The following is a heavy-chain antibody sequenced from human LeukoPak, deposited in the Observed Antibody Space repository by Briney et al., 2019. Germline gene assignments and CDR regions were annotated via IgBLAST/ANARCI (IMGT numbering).Heavy chain of an antibody. Sequence: GESLKISCKGSGYSFTTYWIGWVHQMPGKGLEWMGIIYPGDSDTRYSPSFQGQVTISAEKSISTAYLQWSSLKASDTALYYCASRKKGMATAGFDYWGQGTLVTVSS. D-gene: IGHD5-24*01. V-gene: IGHV5-51*07. CDR3: ASRKKGMATAGFDY. CDR2: IYPGDSDT. CDR1: GYSFTTYW. J-gene: IGHJ4*02.